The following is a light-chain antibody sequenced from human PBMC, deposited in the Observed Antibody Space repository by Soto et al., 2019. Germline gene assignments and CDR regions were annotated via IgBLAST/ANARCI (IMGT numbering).Light chain of an antibody. CDR2: END. V-gene: IGLV6-57*04. J-gene: IGLJ7*01. CDR1: SGSIASDY. CDR3: QSYDGVNLV. Sequence: NFMLTQPHSVSDSPGKTVTISCTRSSGSIASDYVQWYQQRPGSAPTLVIYENDERASGVPDRFSGSVVRSSNTASLTISGLETDDEADYYCQSYDGVNLVFGGGTKLTVL.